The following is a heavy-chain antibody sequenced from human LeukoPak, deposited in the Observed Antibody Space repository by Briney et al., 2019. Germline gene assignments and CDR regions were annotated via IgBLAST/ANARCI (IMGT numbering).Heavy chain of an antibody. J-gene: IGHJ4*02. Sequence: SETLSLTCTVSGGSISTSSYYWGWIRQPPGKGLEWIGSIYYSGSTYYNPSLKSRVTISVDTSKNQFSLKLSSVTAADTAVYYCARHPLFYGADTVNDYWGQGTLVTVSS. CDR1: GGSISTSSYY. CDR3: ARHPLFYGADTVNDY. CDR2: IYYSGST. V-gene: IGHV4-39*01. D-gene: IGHD4-17*01.